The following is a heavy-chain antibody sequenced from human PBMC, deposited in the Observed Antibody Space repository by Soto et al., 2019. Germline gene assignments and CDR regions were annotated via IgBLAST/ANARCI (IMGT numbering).Heavy chain of an antibody. J-gene: IGHJ5*02. D-gene: IGHD3-3*01. Sequence: QVQLVQSGAEVKKPGASVQVSCKASGYTFTSYGISWVRQAPGQGLEWMGWISAYNGNTNYAQKLQGRGTMTTDTSTSTAYMELRSLRSDDTAVYYCARGVRLEWLVYGWFDPWGQGTLVTVSS. CDR1: GYTFTSYG. V-gene: IGHV1-18*01. CDR2: ISAYNGNT. CDR3: ARGVRLEWLVYGWFDP.